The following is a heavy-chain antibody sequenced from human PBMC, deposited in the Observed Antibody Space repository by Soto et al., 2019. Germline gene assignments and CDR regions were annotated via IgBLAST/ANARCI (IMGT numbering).Heavy chain of an antibody. CDR3: ARTPPYDVWSGTYGMEV. Sequence: APVKVSCKASGYTFPSYDINWVRQATGQGLEWMGWMNPNSGNTGYAQKFQGRVTMTRNTSISTAYMELSSLRSEDTAVYYCARTPPYDVWSGTYGMEVWGQGTMVTVSS. CDR1: GYTFPSYD. J-gene: IGHJ6*02. D-gene: IGHD3-3*01. V-gene: IGHV1-8*01. CDR2: MNPNSGNT.